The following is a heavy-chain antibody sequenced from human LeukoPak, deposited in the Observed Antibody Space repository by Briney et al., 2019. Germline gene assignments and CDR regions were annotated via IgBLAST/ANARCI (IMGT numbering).Heavy chain of an antibody. CDR3: ARDIPSPHYDFWSGYYTAGFDY. V-gene: IGHV3-30*02. CDR2: IRYDGSNK. J-gene: IGHJ4*02. Sequence: GGSLRLSCAASGFTFSSYGMHWVRQAPGKGLEWVAFIRYDGSNKYYADSVKGRFTISRDNAKNSLYLQMNSLRAEDTAVYYCARDIPSPHYDFWSGYYTAGFDYWGQGTLVTVSS. D-gene: IGHD3-3*01. CDR1: GFTFSSYG.